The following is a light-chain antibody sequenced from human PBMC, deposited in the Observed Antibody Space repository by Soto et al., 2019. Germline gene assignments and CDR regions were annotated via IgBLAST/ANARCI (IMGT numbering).Light chain of an antibody. J-gene: IGLJ1*01. Sequence: QSALTQPPSASGSPGQSVTISCTGTSSDVGGYNSVSWYQQYPGKAPKLTIYDVSKRPSGVPDRFSGSKSDNTASLTVSGLQAEDEADYYCCSFAGINNLVVGTGTKLTVL. CDR2: DVS. V-gene: IGLV2-8*01. CDR3: CSFAGINNLV. CDR1: SSDVGGYNS.